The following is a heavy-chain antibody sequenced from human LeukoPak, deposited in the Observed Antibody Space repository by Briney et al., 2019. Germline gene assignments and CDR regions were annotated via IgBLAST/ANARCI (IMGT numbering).Heavy chain of an antibody. CDR1: GFTFSSYA. D-gene: IGHD2/OR15-2a*01. CDR3: AKARDYFGFYFDY. CDR2: VSGSGGSP. V-gene: IGHV3-23*01. Sequence: GGTLRLSCAASGFTFSSYAMSWVRQAPGKGREWVSDVSGSGGSPYHADSVKGRFTISRDNSKNTLYLQMNGLRAEDTAVYYCAKARDYFGFYFDYWGQGTLVTVSS. J-gene: IGHJ4*02.